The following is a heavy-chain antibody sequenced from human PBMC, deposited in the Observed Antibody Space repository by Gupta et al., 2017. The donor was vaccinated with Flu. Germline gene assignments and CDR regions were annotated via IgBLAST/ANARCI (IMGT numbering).Heavy chain of an antibody. CDR1: YA. V-gene: IGHV3-30-3*01. Sequence: YAMHWVRQAPGKGLEWVAVISYDGSNKYYADSVKGRFTISRDNSKNTLYRQMNSLRAEDTAVYYCARDKGDYWGQGTLVTVSS. CDR3: ARDKGDY. CDR2: ISYDGSNK. J-gene: IGHJ4*02.